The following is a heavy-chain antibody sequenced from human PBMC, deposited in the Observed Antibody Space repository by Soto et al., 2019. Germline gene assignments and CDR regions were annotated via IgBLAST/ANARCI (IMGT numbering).Heavy chain of an antibody. CDR2: IYYSGST. J-gene: IGHJ5*02. Sequence: QVQLQESGPGLVKPSQTLSLTCTVSGGSISSGGYYWSWIRQHPGKGLEWIGYIYYSGSTYYNPSLKSRVTISVDTSKNQFSLKLSSVTAADTAVYYCARASVRHSSSWYLVLGWFDPWGQGTLVTVSS. CDR3: ARASVRHSSSWYLVLGWFDP. CDR1: GGSISSGGYY. V-gene: IGHV4-31*03. D-gene: IGHD6-13*01.